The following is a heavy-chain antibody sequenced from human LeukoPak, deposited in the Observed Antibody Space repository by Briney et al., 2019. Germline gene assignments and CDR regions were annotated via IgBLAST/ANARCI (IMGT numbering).Heavy chain of an antibody. V-gene: IGHV3-30*02. J-gene: IGHJ4*02. CDR3: AKDSSSGLYYFDY. D-gene: IGHD6-13*01. Sequence: GGSLRLSCAASGFTFNDHGMHWVRQAPGKGLEWVAAIWYDGSNKYYADSVKGRFTISRDNSKNTLYLQMNSLRAEDTAVYYCAKDSSSGLYYFDYWGQGTLVTVSS. CDR1: GFTFNDHG. CDR2: IWYDGSNK.